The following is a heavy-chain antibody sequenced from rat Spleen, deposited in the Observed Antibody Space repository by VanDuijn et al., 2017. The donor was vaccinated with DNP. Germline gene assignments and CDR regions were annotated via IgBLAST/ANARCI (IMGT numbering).Heavy chain of an antibody. V-gene: IGHV5-20*01. CDR2: ISYDGGST. CDR1: GFTLSDYY. Sequence: EVQLVESGGGLVQPGRPLKLSCAASGFTLSDYYMAWVRQAPTKGLEWVAYISYDGGSTYHGDSVKGRFTISRDIANSTLYLQMDSLRPEDTATYYCATQGVGTYHVDCFAYWGKGTLVTVSS. CDR3: ATQGVGTYHVDCFAY. D-gene: IGHD2-1*01. J-gene: IGHJ3*01.